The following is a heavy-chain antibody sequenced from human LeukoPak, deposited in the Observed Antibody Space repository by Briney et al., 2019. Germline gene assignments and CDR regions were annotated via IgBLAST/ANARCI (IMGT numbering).Heavy chain of an antibody. V-gene: IGHV3-48*03. CDR2: ITSGGGTI. CDR1: GFTFRNFA. D-gene: IGHD2-2*01. CDR3: ARGFNYAFDY. Sequence: GGSLRLSCAVSGFTFRNFAMNWVRQAPGKGLEWFSYITSGGGTIYYADSVKGRFTISRDNAKNSLYLQMNSLRADDTATYYCARGFNYAFDYWGQGTLVTVSS. J-gene: IGHJ4*02.